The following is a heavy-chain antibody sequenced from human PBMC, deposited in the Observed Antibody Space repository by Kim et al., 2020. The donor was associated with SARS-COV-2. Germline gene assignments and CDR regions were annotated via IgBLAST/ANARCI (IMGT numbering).Heavy chain of an antibody. D-gene: IGHD5-12*01. CDR1: GYTFTGYY. CDR2: INPNSGGT. Sequence: ASVKVSCKASGYTFTGYYMHWVRQAPGQGLEWMGWINPNSGGTNYAQKFQGRVTMTRDTSISTAYMELSRLRSDDTAVYYCAREEYSGYVGRAFDIWGQGTMVTVSS. J-gene: IGHJ3*02. CDR3: AREEYSGYVGRAFDI. V-gene: IGHV1-2*02.